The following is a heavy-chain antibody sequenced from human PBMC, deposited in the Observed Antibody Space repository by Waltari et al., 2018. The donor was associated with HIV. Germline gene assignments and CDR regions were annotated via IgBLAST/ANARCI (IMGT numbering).Heavy chain of an antibody. CDR1: GCSITSGCYS. V-gene: IGHV4-30-2*01. Sequence: QLRLQEYGSGLVTPSQTLYLTCVVSGCSITSGCYSWSWIRQPPGKGLEWIGNIYHSGISFYTPSLKSRVTISVDRSKNQLSLNLTSVTAADTGVYFCARGDPDYGMDVWGQGTTVTVS. CDR2: IYHSGIS. D-gene: IGHD2-21*02. J-gene: IGHJ6*02. CDR3: ARGDPDYGMDV.